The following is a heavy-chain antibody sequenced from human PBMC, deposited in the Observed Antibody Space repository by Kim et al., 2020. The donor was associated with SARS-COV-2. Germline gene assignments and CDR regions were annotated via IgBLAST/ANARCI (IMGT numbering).Heavy chain of an antibody. CDR1: GYSFTSYW. CDR2: IYPGDSDT. CDR3: ARLVLYSSSWYPGWFDT. V-gene: IGHV5-51*01. D-gene: IGHD6-13*01. Sequence: GESLKISCKGSGYSFTSYWIGWVRQMPGKGLEWMGIIYPGDSDTRYSPSFQGQVTISADKSISTAYLQWSSLKASDTAMYYCARLVLYSSSWYPGWFDTWGQGTLVTVSS. J-gene: IGHJ5*02.